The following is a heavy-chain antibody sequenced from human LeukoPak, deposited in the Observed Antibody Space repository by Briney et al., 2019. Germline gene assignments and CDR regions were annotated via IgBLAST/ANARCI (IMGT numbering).Heavy chain of an antibody. CDR3: ARVSLVVVAATHDY. J-gene: IGHJ4*02. CDR2: ISAYNGNT. D-gene: IGHD2-15*01. V-gene: IGHV1-18*01. Sequence: ASVKVSCKASGYTFTSYGISWVRQGPGQGLEWMGWISAYNGNTNYAQKLQGRVTMTTDTSTSTAYMELRSLRSDDTAVYYCARVSLVVVAATHDYWGQGTLVTVSS. CDR1: GYTFTSYG.